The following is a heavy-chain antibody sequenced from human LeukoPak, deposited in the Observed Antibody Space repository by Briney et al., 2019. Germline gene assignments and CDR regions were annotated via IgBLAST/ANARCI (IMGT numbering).Heavy chain of an antibody. CDR2: IYYSGST. Sequence: PSETLSLTCTVSGGSISSYHRSWIRQPPGKGLEWIGYIYYSGSTNYNPSLKSRVTISVDTSKNQFSLKLSSVTAADTAVYYCARGGSLDWFDPWGQGTLVTVSS. CDR1: GGSISSYH. J-gene: IGHJ5*02. V-gene: IGHV4-59*01. CDR3: ARGGSLDWFDP. D-gene: IGHD3-10*01.